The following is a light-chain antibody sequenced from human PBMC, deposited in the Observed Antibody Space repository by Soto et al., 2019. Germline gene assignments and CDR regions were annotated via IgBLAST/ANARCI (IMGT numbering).Light chain of an antibody. CDR3: ASFRSGTILV. Sequence: QSALTQPASVSGSPGQSVTISCTGPRSDIGDSNFISWYQHSPGKAPRLLIYEVNNRPSGVSKRFSGSKAGNTASLTISGLLDDDEAEYFCASFRSGTILVFXSGTKGTVL. CDR2: EVN. J-gene: IGLJ1*01. CDR1: RSDIGDSNF. V-gene: IGLV2-14*01.